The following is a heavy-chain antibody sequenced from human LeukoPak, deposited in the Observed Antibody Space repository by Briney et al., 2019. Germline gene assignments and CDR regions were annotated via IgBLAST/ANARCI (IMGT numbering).Heavy chain of an antibody. V-gene: IGHV4-30-4*01. D-gene: IGHD3/OR15-3a*01. J-gene: IGHJ5*02. CDR1: GGSISSGNYY. Sequence: SETLSLTCTVSGGSISSGNYYWGWIRQPPGKGLEWIGYIYYSGTTYYNPSFQSRVTISLDTSKNQFSLKLSSVTAADTAVYYCARDGRGKTGHWFDPWGQGTLVTVSS. CDR3: ARDGRGKTGHWFDP. CDR2: IYYSGTT.